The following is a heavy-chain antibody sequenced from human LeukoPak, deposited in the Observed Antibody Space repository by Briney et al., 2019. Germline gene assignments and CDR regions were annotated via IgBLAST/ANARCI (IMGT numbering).Heavy chain of an antibody. CDR2: IYYSGST. Sequence: SETLSLTCAVYGGSFSGYYWSWIRQPPGKGLEWIGYIYYSGSTNYSPSLKSRVTISVDTSKNQFSLRLSSVTAADTAVYYCARSSRGDYFFDYWGQGTLVTVSS. V-gene: IGHV4-59*01. CDR1: GGSFSGYY. CDR3: ARSSRGDYFFDY. J-gene: IGHJ4*02. D-gene: IGHD4-17*01.